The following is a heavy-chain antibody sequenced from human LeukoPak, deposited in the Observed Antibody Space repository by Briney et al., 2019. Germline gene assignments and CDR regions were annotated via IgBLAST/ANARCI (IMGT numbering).Heavy chain of an antibody. CDR1: GFTFRSYS. D-gene: IGHD4-17*01. CDR3: ARRAYGDDSFDY. CDR2: ITSGSSPI. Sequence: PGGSLRLSCAASGFTFRSYSMNWVRQAPGKGLEWVSYITSGSSPIYYADSVEGRFTISRDNAKNSLYLQMNSLRDEDTAVYYCARRAYGDDSFDYWGQGTLVTVSS. V-gene: IGHV3-48*02. J-gene: IGHJ4*02.